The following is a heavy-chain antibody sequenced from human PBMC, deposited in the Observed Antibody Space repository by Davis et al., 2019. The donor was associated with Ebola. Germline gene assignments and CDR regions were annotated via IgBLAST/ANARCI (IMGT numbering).Heavy chain of an antibody. D-gene: IGHD5-12*01. CDR2: INHSGST. CDR1: GGSFSGYY. Sequence: SETLSLTCAVYGGSFSGYYWSWIRQPPGKGLEWIGEINHSGSTNYNPSLKSRVTISVDTSKNQFSLKLSSVTAADTAVYYCAGRGATIYYFDYWGQGTLVTVSS. V-gene: IGHV4-34*01. CDR3: AGRGATIYYFDY. J-gene: IGHJ4*02.